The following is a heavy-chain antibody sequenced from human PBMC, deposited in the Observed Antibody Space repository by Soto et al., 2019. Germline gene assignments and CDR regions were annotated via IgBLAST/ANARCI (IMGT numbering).Heavy chain of an antibody. CDR2: IFSNDEK. Sequence: SGPTLVNPTETLTLTCTVSGFSLSNARMGVSWIRQPPGKALEWLAHIFSNDEKSYSTSLKSRLTISKDTSKSQVVLTMTNMDPVDTATYYCARIARNPADYDILTGYPTNWFDPWGQGTLVTVSS. CDR3: ARIARNPADYDILTGYPTNWFDP. J-gene: IGHJ5*02. D-gene: IGHD3-9*01. CDR1: GFSLSNARMG. V-gene: IGHV2-26*01.